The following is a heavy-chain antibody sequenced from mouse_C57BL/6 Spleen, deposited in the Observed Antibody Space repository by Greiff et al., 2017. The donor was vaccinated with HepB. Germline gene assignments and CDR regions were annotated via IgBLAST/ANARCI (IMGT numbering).Heavy chain of an antibody. D-gene: IGHD1-1*01. J-gene: IGHJ3*01. CDR3: ARGPYGSSPFAY. Sequence: QVQLQQPGAELVKPGASVKMSCKASGYTFTSYWITWVKQRPGQGLEWIGDIYPGSGSTNYNEKFKSKATLTVDTSSRTAYMQLSSLTSEDSAGYYCARGPYGSSPFAYWGQGTLVTVPA. V-gene: IGHV1-55*01. CDR1: GYTFTSYW. CDR2: IYPGSGST.